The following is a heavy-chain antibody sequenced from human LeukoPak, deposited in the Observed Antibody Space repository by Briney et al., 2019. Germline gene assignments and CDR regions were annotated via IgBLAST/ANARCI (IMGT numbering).Heavy chain of an antibody. D-gene: IGHD5-24*01. CDR3: ARGFTVEMATITIDAFDI. V-gene: IGHV3-33*01. CDR2: IWYDGSNK. Sequence: SGGSLRLSCAASGFTFSSYGMHWVRQAPGKGLEWVAVIWYDGSNKYYADSVKGRFTISRDNSKNTLYLQMNSLRAEDTAVYYCARGFTVEMATITIDAFDIWGQGTMVTVSS. CDR1: GFTFSSYG. J-gene: IGHJ3*02.